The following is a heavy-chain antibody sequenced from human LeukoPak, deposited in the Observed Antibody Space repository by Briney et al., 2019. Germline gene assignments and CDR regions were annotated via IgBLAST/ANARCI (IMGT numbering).Heavy chain of an antibody. D-gene: IGHD3-16*01. CDR3: ARQLDHYDNIYYFDY. J-gene: IGHJ4*02. CDR1: GYSISSGCY. CDR2: IYHSGRT. V-gene: IGHV4-38-2*02. Sequence: SETLSLTCTVSGYSISSGCYWGWIRQPPGKGLEWIGSIYHSGRTFYNPSLKSRVTISVDTSKNQFSLKLTSVTAADTAVYYCARQLDHYDNIYYFDYWGQGTLVTVSS.